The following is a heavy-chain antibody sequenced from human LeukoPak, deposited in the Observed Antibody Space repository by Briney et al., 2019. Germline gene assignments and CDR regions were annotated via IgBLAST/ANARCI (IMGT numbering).Heavy chain of an antibody. J-gene: IGHJ2*01. D-gene: IGHD2-15*01. CDR3: ARSAGVGYYHWYFDL. V-gene: IGHV4-31*03. CDR1: GGSISTDGSY. CDR2: IYYSGAT. Sequence: PSETLSLTCTVSGGSISTDGSYWSWIRQLPGEGLEWIGYIYYSGATYYNPSLKSRVTISLDTSKNQFSLKVRSVTAADTAVYYCARSAGVGYYHWYFDLWGRGTLVTVSS.